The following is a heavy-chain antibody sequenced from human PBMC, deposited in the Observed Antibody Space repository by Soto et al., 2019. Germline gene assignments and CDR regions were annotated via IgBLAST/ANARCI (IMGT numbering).Heavy chain of an antibody. D-gene: IGHD2-2*01. V-gene: IGHV6-1*01. CDR2: TYYRSKCYN. J-gene: IGHJ4*02. Sequence: SQTLSLTCAISGDSVSSNSAAWNWSRQSPSRGLEWLGRTYYRSKCYNDYAVSVKSRITINPDTSKNQFSLQLNSVTPEDTAVYYCARVHCSSTSCYTFGYWGQGTLVTVSS. CDR3: ARVHCSSTSCYTFGY. CDR1: GDSVSSNSAA.